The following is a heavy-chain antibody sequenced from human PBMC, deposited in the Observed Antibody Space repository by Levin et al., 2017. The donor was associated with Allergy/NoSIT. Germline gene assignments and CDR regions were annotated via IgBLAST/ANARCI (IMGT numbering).Heavy chain of an antibody. CDR2: ISVSGGST. D-gene: IGHD5-24*01. J-gene: IGHJ4*02. Sequence: GESLKISCAASGFTFSSYAMRWVRQAPGKGLEWVSAISVSGGSTYYADSVKGRCTISRDNSKNTLYLQMNSLRAEDTAVYYCVKTGGYNQPIDYWGQGTLVTVSS. CDR1: GFTFSSYA. CDR3: VKTGGYNQPIDY. V-gene: IGHV3-23*01.